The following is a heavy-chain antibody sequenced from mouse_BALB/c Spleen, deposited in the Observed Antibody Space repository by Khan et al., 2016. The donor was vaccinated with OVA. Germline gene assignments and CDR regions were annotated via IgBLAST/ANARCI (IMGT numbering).Heavy chain of an antibody. CDR2: TDPANGNT. CDR3: RISTINA. J-gene: IGHJ2*01. Sequence: VQLKQSGAELVKPAASLKLSCTASGYNIKDIYIHWVKQRPEKGLERIRRTDPANGNTKYDPKFQGKATITADTSSNTAYLQLSSPTSEDTAVYYCRISTINAWGQGTTLTVSS. CDR1: GYNIKDIY. V-gene: IGHV14-3*02.